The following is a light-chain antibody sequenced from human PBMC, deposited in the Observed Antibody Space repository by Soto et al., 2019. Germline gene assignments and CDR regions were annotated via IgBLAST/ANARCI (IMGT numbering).Light chain of an antibody. V-gene: IGKV1-39*01. CDR1: QSISSY. Sequence: DIQMTQSPSSLSASVGDRVTITCRASQSISSYLNWYQQKPGKAPKLLIYAASSLQSGVPSRFSGRGSGTDFTLTISSLQPEDFATYYCQQSYSTPTTFCQGTKLEIK. CDR2: AAS. J-gene: IGKJ2*01. CDR3: QQSYSTPTT.